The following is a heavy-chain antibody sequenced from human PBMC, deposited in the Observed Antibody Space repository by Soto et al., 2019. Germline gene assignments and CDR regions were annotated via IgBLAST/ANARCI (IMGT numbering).Heavy chain of an antibody. CDR2: IYSGGST. J-gene: IGHJ6*03. Sequence: PGGSLRLSCAASGFTVSSNYMSWVRQAPGKGLEWVSVIYSGGSTYYADSVKGRFTISRDNSKNTLYLQMNSLRAEDTAVYYCASSITMVRGVIYYYHYYMDVWGKGTTVTVSS. CDR1: GFTVSSNY. V-gene: IGHV3-66*01. CDR3: ASSITMVRGVIYYYHYYMDV. D-gene: IGHD3-10*01.